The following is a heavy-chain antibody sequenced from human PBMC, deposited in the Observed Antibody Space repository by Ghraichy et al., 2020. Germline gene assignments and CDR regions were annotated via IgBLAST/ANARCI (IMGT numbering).Heavy chain of an antibody. J-gene: IGHJ4*02. CDR2: IYYSGST. V-gene: IGHV4-30-4*01. CDR1: GGSISSGDYY. CDR3: ARGYCSGGSCYFDY. Sequence: LSLTCTVSGGSISSGDYYWSWIRQPPGKGLEWIGYIYYSGSTYYNPSLKSRVTISVDTSKNQFSLKLSSVTAADTAVYYCARGYCSGGSCYFDYWGQGTLVTVSS. D-gene: IGHD2-15*01.